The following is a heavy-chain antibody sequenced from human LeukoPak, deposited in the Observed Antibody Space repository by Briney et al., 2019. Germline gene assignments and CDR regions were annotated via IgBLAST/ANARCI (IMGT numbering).Heavy chain of an antibody. Sequence: SQTLSLTCTVSGGSISSGGYYWSWLRQHPGTGLEWIGNIYYSGSTYYNPSLKSRVTISVDTSKNQFSLKLSSVTAADTAVYYCARAYCSGGSCPFDYWGQGTLVTVSS. V-gene: IGHV4-31*03. CDR2: IYYSGST. J-gene: IGHJ4*02. D-gene: IGHD2-15*01. CDR1: GGSISSGGYY. CDR3: ARAYCSGGSCPFDY.